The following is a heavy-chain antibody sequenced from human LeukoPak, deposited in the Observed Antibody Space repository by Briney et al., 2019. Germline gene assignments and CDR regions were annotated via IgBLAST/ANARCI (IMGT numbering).Heavy chain of an antibody. Sequence: SETLSLTCTVSGGSISSSSYYWGWIRQPPGKGLEWIGSIYYSGSTYYNPSLKSRVTISVDTSKNQFSLKLSSVTAADTAVYYCARSQYTGSCFDYWGQGVLVTVSS. CDR3: ARSQYTGSCFDY. V-gene: IGHV4-39*01. D-gene: IGHD1-26*01. CDR2: IYYSGST. CDR1: GGSISSSSYY. J-gene: IGHJ4*02.